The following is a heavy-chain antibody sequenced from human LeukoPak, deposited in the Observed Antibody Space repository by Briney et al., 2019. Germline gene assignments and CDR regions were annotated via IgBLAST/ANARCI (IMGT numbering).Heavy chain of an antibody. CDR1: GYTFTSYD. V-gene: IGHV1-8*01. D-gene: IGHD1-26*01. Sequence: ASVKVSCKASGYTFTSYDINWVRQATGQGLEWMGWMNPNSGNTGYAQKFQGRVTMTRNTSISTAYMELSSLRSEDTAVYYCASGRDYSGSYPLDYWGQGTLVTVSS. CDR3: ASGRDYSGSYPLDY. J-gene: IGHJ4*02. CDR2: MNPNSGNT.